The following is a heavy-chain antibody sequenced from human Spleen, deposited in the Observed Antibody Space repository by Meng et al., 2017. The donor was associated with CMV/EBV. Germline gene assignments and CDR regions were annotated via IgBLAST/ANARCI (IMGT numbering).Heavy chain of an antibody. CDR2: ISYDGTNK. D-gene: IGHD3-22*01. CDR1: GFTFSDYS. CDR3: AKAPTYYYDRSGYYLGAEFDY. J-gene: IGHJ4*02. Sequence: GGSLRLSCAASGFTFSDYSLHWVRQAPGKGLEWVAVISYDGTNKFYADSVKGLFTISRDNSKNTLYLQMNSLRAEDTAVYYCAKAPTYYYDRSGYYLGAEFDYWGQGTLVTVSS. V-gene: IGHV3-30-3*01.